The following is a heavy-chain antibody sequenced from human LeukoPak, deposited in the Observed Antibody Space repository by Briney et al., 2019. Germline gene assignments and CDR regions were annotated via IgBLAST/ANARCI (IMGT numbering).Heavy chain of an antibody. V-gene: IGHV3-66*01. Sequence: PGGSLRLSCAVSAFTVSDNYINWVRQAPGKGLEWVSVIYIGGTTYYTDSVKGRFTISRDNSKNTLYLQMNSLRAEDTAVYYCARDWTALWFGKSGGDDAFDIWGQGTMVTVSS. J-gene: IGHJ3*02. D-gene: IGHD3-10*01. CDR3: ARDWTALWFGKSGGDDAFDI. CDR2: IYIGGTT. CDR1: AFTVSDNY.